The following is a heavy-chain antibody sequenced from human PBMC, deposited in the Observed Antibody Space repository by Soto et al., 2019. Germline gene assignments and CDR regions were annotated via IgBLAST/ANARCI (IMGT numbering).Heavy chain of an antibody. CDR3: ARYSSAWGL. J-gene: IGHJ4*02. Sequence: VGSLRLSCAASGFTFSTYLMSWVRQAPGKGLEWVANIKYDGSETYYVDSVKGRFTISRDNAKNSLYLQMNSLRGEDTAVYYCARYSSAWGLWGQGTLVTVSS. CDR2: IKYDGSET. D-gene: IGHD6-19*01. V-gene: IGHV3-7*01. CDR1: GFTFSTYL.